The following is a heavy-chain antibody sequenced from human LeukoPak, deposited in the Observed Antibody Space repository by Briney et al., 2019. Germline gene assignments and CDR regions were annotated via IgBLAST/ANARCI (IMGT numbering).Heavy chain of an antibody. J-gene: IGHJ5*02. V-gene: IGHV4-61*02. CDR1: GGSISSGSYY. CDR3: ASLRITTSTYGLDP. D-gene: IGHD3-10*01. Sequence: SETLSLTCTVSGGSISSGSYYWSWIRQPAGKGLEWIGRIYTSGSTNYNPSLKSRVTISVDTSKNQFSLKLSSVTAADTAVYYCASLRITTSTYGLDPWGQGTLVTVSS. CDR2: IYTSGST.